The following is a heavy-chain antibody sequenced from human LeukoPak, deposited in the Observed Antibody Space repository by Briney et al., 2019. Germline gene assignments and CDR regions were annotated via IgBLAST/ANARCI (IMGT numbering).Heavy chain of an antibody. Sequence: GGSLRLSCAASGFTFSSYAMSWVRQAPGKGLEWVSTISGSGGNTYYADSVKGRFTISRDNSKNALYLQMNSLRAEDTAVYYCAKGSGSHFAYSDYWGQGTLVTVSS. D-gene: IGHD1-26*01. CDR1: GFTFSSYA. CDR2: ISGSGGNT. J-gene: IGHJ4*02. CDR3: AKGSGSHFAYSDY. V-gene: IGHV3-23*01.